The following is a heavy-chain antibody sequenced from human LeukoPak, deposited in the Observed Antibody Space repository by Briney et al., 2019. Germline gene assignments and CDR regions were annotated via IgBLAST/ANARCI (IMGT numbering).Heavy chain of an antibody. V-gene: IGHV3-23*01. D-gene: IGHD3-9*01. CDR1: GFTFSSYA. J-gene: IGHJ4*01. Sequence: GRSLRLSCAASGFTFSSYAMSWVRQAPGKGLEWVSAISGSGGSTYYADSVKGRFTISRDDSKNTVFLQMNSLRTEDTAFYYCARWDDLTGLDYWGQGTLVTVSS. CDR2: ISGSGGST. CDR3: ARWDDLTGLDY.